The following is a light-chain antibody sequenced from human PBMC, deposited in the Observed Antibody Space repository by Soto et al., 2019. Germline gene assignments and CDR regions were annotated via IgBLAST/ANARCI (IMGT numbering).Light chain of an antibody. V-gene: IGKV1-9*01. J-gene: IGKJ4*01. CDR1: QSISSY. Sequence: DIQLTQSPSSLSASVGDRVTITCRASQSISSYLAWYQQKPGKAPNLLIYAASTLQSGVPSRFRGSGSGTEVTLPHNSLEPEGFAIYYCQQRNNYPLTFGGGTKVEIK. CDR2: AAS. CDR3: QQRNNYPLT.